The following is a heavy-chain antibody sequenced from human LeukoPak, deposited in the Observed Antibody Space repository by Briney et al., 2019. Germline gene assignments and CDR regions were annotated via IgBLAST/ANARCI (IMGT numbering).Heavy chain of an antibody. CDR1: GFTFSSYA. V-gene: IGHV3-23*01. J-gene: IGHJ4*02. CDR3: AAMKSGGN. Sequence: PGGSLRLSCATSGFTFSSYATSWVRQAPGKGLEWASTISGSGVSTYYADSVKGRFTISRENSKNTLYVQMSSLRAEDTAVYYCAAMKSGGNWGLGTLVTVSS. D-gene: IGHD1-14*01. CDR2: ISGSGVST.